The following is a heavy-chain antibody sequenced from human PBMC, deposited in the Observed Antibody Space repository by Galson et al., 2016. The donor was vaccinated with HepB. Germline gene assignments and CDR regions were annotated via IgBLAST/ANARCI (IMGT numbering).Heavy chain of an antibody. D-gene: IGHD3-22*01. J-gene: IGHJ4*02. CDR2: IWYDGSNK. CDR3: ARAPTFDHDVSGYYPYYFDY. Sequence: SLRLSCAPSGFTFSRFGMHWVRQAPGKGLEWVAAIWYDGSNKYYADSVKGRFAISRDNRKNTLYLQMDSLRAEDTAVYFCARAPTFDHDVSGYYPYYFDYWGQGTLVTVSS. CDR1: GFTFSRFG. V-gene: IGHV3-33*01.